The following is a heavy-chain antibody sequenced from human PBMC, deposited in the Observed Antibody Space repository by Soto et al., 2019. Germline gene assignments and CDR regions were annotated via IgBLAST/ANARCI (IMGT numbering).Heavy chain of an antibody. V-gene: IGHV3-23*01. CDR1: GFTFSNYA. Sequence: VHLLESGGDLVQPGGSLRLSCAASGFTFSNYAMSWVRQAPGKGLEWVSGISSNGGNTYYADSVKGRFSISRDNSKNTVSLQMNSLRVEDMAVYYCAKAIPPDFDYWGQGTLVTISA. CDR2: ISSNGGNT. CDR3: AKAIPPDFDY. J-gene: IGHJ4*02.